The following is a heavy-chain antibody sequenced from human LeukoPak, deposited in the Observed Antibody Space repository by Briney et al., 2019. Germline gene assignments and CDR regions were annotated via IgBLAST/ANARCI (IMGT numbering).Heavy chain of an antibody. CDR2: IYYSGST. CDR1: GGSISTYY. V-gene: IGHV4-59*01. Sequence: SETLPLACTVSGGSISTYYWSWIRQPPGKGLEWIGYIYYSGSTNYNPSLKSRVTISVDTSKNQFSLKLTSVTAADTAVYYCASEWAYWGQGTLVTVSS. CDR3: ASEWAY. D-gene: IGHD1-26*01. J-gene: IGHJ4*02.